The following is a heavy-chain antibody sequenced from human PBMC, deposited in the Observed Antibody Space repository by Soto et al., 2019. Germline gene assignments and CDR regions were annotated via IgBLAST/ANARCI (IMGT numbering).Heavy chain of an antibody. V-gene: IGHV4-4*07. CDR3: VRGRGDYFDRTGYYFDY. CDR2: IYGTDNT. J-gene: IGHJ4*02. Sequence: PSETLSLTCTVSGGSIISYYWSWIRQPAGRGLEWIGRIYGTDNTNYNPSLKSRVTMSVDPSKNQLSLILTSVTAADTAVYYCVRGRGDYFDRTGYYFDYWGQGALVTVS. CDR1: GGSIISYY. D-gene: IGHD3-22*01.